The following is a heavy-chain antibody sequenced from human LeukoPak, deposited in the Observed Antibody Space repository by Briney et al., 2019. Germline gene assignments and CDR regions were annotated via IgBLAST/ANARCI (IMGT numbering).Heavy chain of an antibody. CDR2: IWYDGSNK. D-gene: IGHD3-10*01. J-gene: IGHJ4*02. V-gene: IGHV3-33*01. CDR1: GFTFSSYG. CDR3: ARDSAPLSSAGQDFDY. Sequence: PGRSLRLSCAASGFTFSSYGMHWVRQAPGKGLEWVAVIWYDGSNKYYADSVKGRFTISRDNSKNTLYLQMNSLRAEDTAVYYCARDSAPLSSAGQDFDYWGPGTLVTVSS.